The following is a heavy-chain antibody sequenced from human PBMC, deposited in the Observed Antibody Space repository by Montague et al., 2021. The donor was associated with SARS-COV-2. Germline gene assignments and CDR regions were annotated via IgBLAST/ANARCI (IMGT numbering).Heavy chain of an antibody. CDR3: ARHLIRGSGWPPGY. CDR2: VFYTGST. Sequence: SETLSLTCSVSGDSISRSTFYWGWIRQPPGQGLEWIGSVFYTGSTYFNPSLKSRVTISVDTSKNQFSLTLSYATAADTAVYYCARHLIRGSGWPPGYWGRGTLVTVSS. CDR1: GDSISRSTFY. J-gene: IGHJ4*02. D-gene: IGHD6-19*01. V-gene: IGHV4-39*01.